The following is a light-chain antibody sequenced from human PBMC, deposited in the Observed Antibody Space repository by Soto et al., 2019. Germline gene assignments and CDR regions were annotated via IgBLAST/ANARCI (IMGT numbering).Light chain of an antibody. CDR2: EVS. CDR3: SSYTSSSLEV. Sequence: QSSLTQPASVSGSPGQSITISCAGTSRDVGGYNYVSWYQQRPGKAPKLMIYEVSNRPSGVSNRFSGSKSGNTASLTISGLQAEDEADYYCSSYTSSSLEVFGTGTKVTVL. V-gene: IGLV2-14*01. CDR1: SRDVGGYNY. J-gene: IGLJ1*01.